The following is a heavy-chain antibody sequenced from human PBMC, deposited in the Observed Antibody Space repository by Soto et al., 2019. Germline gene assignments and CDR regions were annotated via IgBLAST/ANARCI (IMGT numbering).Heavy chain of an antibody. Sequence: QITLKESGPTLVKPTQTLTLTYTFSGFSLTTSGVGVGWIRQPPGKALEWLALIYGVDDKRYSPSLKSRLTITGDTSKNQVVLTMTNMDPVDTATYYCAHRHYYGSGNLGMDVWGQGTTVTVSS. CDR3: AHRHYYGSGNLGMDV. D-gene: IGHD3-10*01. J-gene: IGHJ6*02. CDR1: GFSLTTSGVG. V-gene: IGHV2-5*02. CDR2: IYGVDDK.